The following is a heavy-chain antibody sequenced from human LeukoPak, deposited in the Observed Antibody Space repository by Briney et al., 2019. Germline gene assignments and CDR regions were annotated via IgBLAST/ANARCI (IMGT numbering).Heavy chain of an antibody. V-gene: IGHV3-48*01. J-gene: IGHJ3*02. CDR1: GFTFSSYS. CDR2: ISSSSSTI. Sequence: GGSLRLSCAASGFTFSSYSMNWVRQAPGKGLEWVSYISSSSSTIYYADSVKGRFTISRDNAKNSLYLQMNSLRAEDTAVYYCAKVFRTGYGDYSSAFDIWGQGTMVTVSS. D-gene: IGHD4-17*01. CDR3: AKVFRTGYGDYSSAFDI.